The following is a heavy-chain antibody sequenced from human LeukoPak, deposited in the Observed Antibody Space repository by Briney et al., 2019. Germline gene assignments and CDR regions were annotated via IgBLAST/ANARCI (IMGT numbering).Heavy chain of an antibody. J-gene: IGHJ1*01. CDR3: TTARGNYYDSSGYYYVLEYFQH. V-gene: IGHV3-15*01. D-gene: IGHD3-22*01. CDR2: IKSKTDGGTT. CDR1: GFTFSNAW. Sequence: GGSLRLSYAASGFTFSNAWMSWVRQAPGKGLEWVGRIKSKTDGGTTDYAAPVKGRFTISRDDSKNTLYLQMNSLKTEDTAVYYCTTARGNYYDSSGYYYVLEYFQHWGQGTLVTVSS.